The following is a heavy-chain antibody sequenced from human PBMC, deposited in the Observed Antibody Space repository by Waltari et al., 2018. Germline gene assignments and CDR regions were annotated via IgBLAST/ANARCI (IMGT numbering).Heavy chain of an antibody. V-gene: IGHV3-21*01. CDR1: GFIFSSYS. CDR3: TRGVRLEAAWVSYNWFDT. CDR2: ISNSGSFV. J-gene: IGHJ5*02. Sequence: QLVDSGGGLVKPGGSLRLSCAASGFIFSSYSMHWVRQAPGKGLELVSTISNSGSFVYYGDSVKGRFTISRDNAKNSLSLQMNNLRVEDTAVYYCTRGVRLEAAWVSYNWFDTWGQGTLVTVSS. D-gene: IGHD3-16*01.